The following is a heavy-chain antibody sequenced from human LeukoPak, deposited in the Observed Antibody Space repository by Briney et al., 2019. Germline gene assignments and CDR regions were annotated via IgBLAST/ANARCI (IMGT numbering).Heavy chain of an antibody. CDR1: GFTFSSYG. D-gene: IGHD5-24*01. CDR3: ARDRDGRFDY. J-gene: IGHJ4*02. Sequence: GRSLRLSCAASGFTFSSYGMHWVRQAPGKGLERVAVIWYDGSNKYYADSVKGRFTISRDNSKNTLYLQMNSLRAEDTAVYYCARDRDGRFDYWGQGTLVTVSS. V-gene: IGHV3-33*01. CDR2: IWYDGSNK.